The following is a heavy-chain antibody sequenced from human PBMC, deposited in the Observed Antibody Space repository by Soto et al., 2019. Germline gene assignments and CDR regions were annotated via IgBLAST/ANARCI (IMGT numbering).Heavy chain of an antibody. CDR2: IRKDGSKT. D-gene: IGHD6-13*01. Sequence: EVRLVESGGGLVQPGGSLRLSCAASGFTFSSDWMTWVRQAPGKGLEWVANIRKDGSKTPYLDSVRGRFTISRDNAQSSLYLQMDSLRAEDTALYYCARDESPWTSSLYFDAFDIWGQGTMVTVSS. J-gene: IGHJ3*02. CDR1: GFTFSSDW. V-gene: IGHV3-7*05. CDR3: ARDESPWTSSLYFDAFDI.